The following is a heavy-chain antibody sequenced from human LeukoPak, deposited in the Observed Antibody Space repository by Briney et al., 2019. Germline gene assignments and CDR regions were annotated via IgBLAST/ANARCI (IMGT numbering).Heavy chain of an antibody. CDR1: GFTFSSLA. J-gene: IGHJ4*02. Sequence: GGSLRLSCAASGFTFSSLAMSWVRQAPGKGLEWVSAITGSGSNTYYADSVKGRFTIPRDNSKNTLYLQMNSMRADDTAVYYCASLLLSSLRYAPDYWGQGTLVTVSS. CDR3: ASLLLSSLRYAPDY. D-gene: IGHD3-9*01. CDR2: ITGSGSNT. V-gene: IGHV3-23*01.